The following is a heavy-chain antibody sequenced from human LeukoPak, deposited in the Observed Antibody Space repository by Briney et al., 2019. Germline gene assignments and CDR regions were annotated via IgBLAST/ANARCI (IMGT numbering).Heavy chain of an antibody. CDR2: INYSGTP. Sequence: SETLTLTCAVYGGSFSGYYWSWIRQPPGKGLEWIGEINYSGTPNYDPSLKSRLSISIDTPKKQFSLKVNSVTAADTAVYYCAGHPGYFLDYWGQGTPVTVSS. CDR3: AGHPGYFLDY. V-gene: IGHV4-34*01. J-gene: IGHJ4*02. D-gene: IGHD3-9*01. CDR1: GGSFSGYY.